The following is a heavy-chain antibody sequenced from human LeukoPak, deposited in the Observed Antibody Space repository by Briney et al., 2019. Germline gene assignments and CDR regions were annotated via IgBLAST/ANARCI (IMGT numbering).Heavy chain of an antibody. J-gene: IGHJ4*02. CDR3: AKDFLIAVAGTIDY. Sequence: GGSLRLSCAASGFTFSSYAMSWVRRAPGKGLEWVSAISGSGGSTYYADSVKGRFTISRDNSKNTLYLQMNSLRAEDTAVYYCAKDFLIAVAGTIDYWGQGTLVTVSS. CDR2: ISGSGGST. V-gene: IGHV3-23*01. CDR1: GFTFSSYA. D-gene: IGHD6-19*01.